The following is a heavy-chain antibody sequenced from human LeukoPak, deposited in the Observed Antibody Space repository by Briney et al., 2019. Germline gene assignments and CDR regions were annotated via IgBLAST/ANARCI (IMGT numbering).Heavy chain of an antibody. CDR1: GFTVSSNY. Sequence: GGSLRLSCAASGFTVSSNYMSWVRQAPGKGLEWVSVIYSGGSTYYADSVKGRFTISRDNSKNTLYLQMNSLRGEDTAVYYCARWVPGSSPGDYWGQGTLVTVSS. J-gene: IGHJ4*02. CDR3: ARWVPGSSPGDY. CDR2: IYSGGST. D-gene: IGHD2-2*01. V-gene: IGHV3-53*01.